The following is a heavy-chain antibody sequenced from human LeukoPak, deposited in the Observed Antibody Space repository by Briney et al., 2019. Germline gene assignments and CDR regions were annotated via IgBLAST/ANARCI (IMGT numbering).Heavy chain of an antibody. CDR3: ERFVRDMPGYFDY. Sequence: SETLSLTCAVYGGSFSGYYWSWLRQPPGKGLEWIGYIYYSGSTNYNPSLKSRVTISVDTSKNQFSLKLSSVTAADTAVYYCERFVRDMPGYFDYWGQGTLVTVSS. CDR1: GGSFSGYY. CDR2: IYYSGST. J-gene: IGHJ4*02. D-gene: IGHD2-2*01. V-gene: IGHV4-59*01.